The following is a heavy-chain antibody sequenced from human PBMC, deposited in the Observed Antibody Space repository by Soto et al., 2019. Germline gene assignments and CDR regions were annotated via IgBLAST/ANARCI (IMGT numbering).Heavy chain of an antibody. V-gene: IGHV4-4*02. Sequence: PXATLSLTCAVSGGSVSSSNGWSWFRQPPGKGLEWIGEIYHSGSTNYNPSPKSRVTISVDKSKNQFSLKLSSVTAADTAVYYCERANYGSGRAMDVWGQGTTVTVSS. D-gene: IGHD3-10*01. CDR1: GGSVSSSNG. CDR3: ERANYGSGRAMDV. J-gene: IGHJ6*02. CDR2: IYHSGST.